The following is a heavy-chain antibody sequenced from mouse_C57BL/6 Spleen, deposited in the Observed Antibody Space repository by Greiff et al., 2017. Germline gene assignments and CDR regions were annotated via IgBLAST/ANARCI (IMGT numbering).Heavy chain of an antibody. V-gene: IGHV1-64*01. CDR3: ARDWLLPSWFAY. D-gene: IGHD2-3*01. Sequence: QVQLQQPGAELVKPGASVKLSCKASGYTFTSYWMHWVKQRPGQGLEWIGMIHPNSGSTNYNEKFKSKATLTVDKSSSTAYMQLSSLPSEDSAVYYCARDWLLPSWFAYWGQGTLVTVSA. CDR1: GYTFTSYW. J-gene: IGHJ3*01. CDR2: IHPNSGST.